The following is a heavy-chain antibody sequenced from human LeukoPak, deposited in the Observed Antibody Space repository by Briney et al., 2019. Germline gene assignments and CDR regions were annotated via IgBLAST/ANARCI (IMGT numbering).Heavy chain of an antibody. CDR3: ASGFSSSPYFDY. CDR1: GFTFSTYY. Sequence: GGSVRLSCAASGFTFSTYYMNWARQAPGKGLEWVSFITGSSSYIYYTDSVKGRFTISRDNAKNSLFLQMNSLRDEDTAVYYCASGFSSSPYFDYWGQGTLVTVSS. V-gene: IGHV3-21*01. J-gene: IGHJ4*02. CDR2: ITGSSSYI. D-gene: IGHD6-6*01.